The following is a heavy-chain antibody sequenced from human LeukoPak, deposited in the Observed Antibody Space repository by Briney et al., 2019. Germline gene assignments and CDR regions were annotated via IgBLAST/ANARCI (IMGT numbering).Heavy chain of an antibody. D-gene: IGHD3-22*01. J-gene: IGHJ4*02. Sequence: GGTLRLCCARSGVALGRYVVNGVRRATRKEMECVSYISSSSSTIYYADSVKGRFTISRDNAKNSLYLQMNSLRDEDTAVYYCARSSYYYDSSGPRRLDYWGQGNLVSVSS. CDR3: ARSSYYYDSSGPRRLDY. CDR1: GVALGRYV. CDR2: ISSSSSTI. V-gene: IGHV3-48*02.